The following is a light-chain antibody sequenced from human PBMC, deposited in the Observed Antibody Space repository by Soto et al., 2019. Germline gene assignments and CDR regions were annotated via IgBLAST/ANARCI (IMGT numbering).Light chain of an antibody. Sequence: QSALTQPASVSGSPGQSITTSCTGTSSDVGGYNYVPWYQQHPGKAPKLMIYEVSNRPSGVSNRFSGSKSGNTASLTISGLQAEDEADYYCNSYTSSSTYVFGTGTKSPS. CDR1: SSDVGGYNY. CDR2: EVS. J-gene: IGLJ1*01. CDR3: NSYTSSSTYV. V-gene: IGLV2-14*01.